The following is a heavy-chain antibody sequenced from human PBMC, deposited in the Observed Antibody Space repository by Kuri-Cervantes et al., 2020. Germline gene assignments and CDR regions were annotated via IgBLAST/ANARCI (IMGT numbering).Heavy chain of an antibody. CDR2: ISSSSTI. V-gene: IGHV3-69-1*01. Sequence: GESLKISCAASGFTFSDYYMNWVRQAPGKGLEWVSSISSSSTIYYADSVKGRFTISRDNSKNTLYLQMNSLRAEDTAVYYCARTLATRGYYFDYWGQGTLVTVSS. D-gene: IGHD1-1*01. J-gene: IGHJ4*02. CDR3: ARTLATRGYYFDY. CDR1: GFTFSDYY.